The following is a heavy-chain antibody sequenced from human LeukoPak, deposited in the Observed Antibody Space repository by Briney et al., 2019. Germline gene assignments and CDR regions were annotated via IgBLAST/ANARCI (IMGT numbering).Heavy chain of an antibody. J-gene: IGHJ4*02. CDR1: GFTFGSYG. Sequence: GGSLRLSCAASGFTFGSYGMHWVRQAPGKGLEWVAVISYDGSNKYYADSVKGRFTISRDNSKNTLYLQMNSLRAEDTAVYYCAKGITMIVVVSPDYWGQGTLVTVSS. CDR2: ISYDGSNK. CDR3: AKGITMIVVVSPDY. D-gene: IGHD3-22*01. V-gene: IGHV3-30*18.